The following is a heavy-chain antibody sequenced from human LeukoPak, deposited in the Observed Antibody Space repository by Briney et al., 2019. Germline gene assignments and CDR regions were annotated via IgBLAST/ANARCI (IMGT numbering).Heavy chain of an antibody. CDR3: AKFHTGYYPPPTGY. V-gene: IGHV3-30*04. J-gene: IGHJ4*02. CDR2: ISYDGNYK. CDR1: GFTFSSFA. Sequence: GGSLRLSCAASGFTFSSFAMHWVRQAPGKGLEWVAVISYDGNYKDYADSVKGRFTISRDNSKNTLYLQMNSLRAEDTAVYYCAKFHTGYYPPPTGYWGQGTLVTVSS. D-gene: IGHD3-9*01.